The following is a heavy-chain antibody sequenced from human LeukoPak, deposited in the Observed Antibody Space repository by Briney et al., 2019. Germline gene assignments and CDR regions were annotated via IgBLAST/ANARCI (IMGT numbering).Heavy chain of an antibody. CDR3: VKDRTGTYTLDY. CDR2: ISDDGSRQ. J-gene: IGHJ4*02. Sequence: PGGSLRLSCAATGFTFSNYAIHWGRQAPGKRPEWVAFISDDGSRQHYADSVKGRFAISRDNSKNTLNLQMNSLRAEDTAVYYCVKDRTGTYTLDYWGQGTLVTVSS. CDR1: GFTFSNYA. V-gene: IGHV3-30*09. D-gene: IGHD3-10*01.